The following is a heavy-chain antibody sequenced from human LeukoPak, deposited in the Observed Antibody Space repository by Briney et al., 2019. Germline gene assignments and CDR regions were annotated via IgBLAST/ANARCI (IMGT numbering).Heavy chain of an antibody. Sequence: GGSLRLSCAASGFGFTVAWMSWVRQAPGKGLEWVGRIKSNSDGGTSDYAAPVKGRFSISRDNSKNTLYLQMNSLKTEDTAVYYCTTIITVTTLALDFWGQGTMVTVSS. V-gene: IGHV3-15*01. CDR2: IKSNSDGGTS. D-gene: IGHD4-17*01. CDR1: GFGFTVAW. J-gene: IGHJ3*01. CDR3: TTIITVTTLALDF.